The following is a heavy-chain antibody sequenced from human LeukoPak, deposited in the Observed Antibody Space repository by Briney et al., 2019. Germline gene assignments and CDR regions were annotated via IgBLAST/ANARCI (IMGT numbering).Heavy chain of an antibody. D-gene: IGHD5-24*01. CDR2: INPHSGGT. V-gene: IGHV1-2*02. CDR1: GYSFNGYY. CDR3: AREGVIGDGYYFFDY. Sequence: ASVKVSCKASGYSFNGYYMHWVRQAPGQGLEWMGWINPHSGGTNSEQNFQGRVTMSRDTSISTVYMELSRLRSDDTALYYCAREGVIGDGYYFFDYWGQGTLVTVSS. J-gene: IGHJ4*02.